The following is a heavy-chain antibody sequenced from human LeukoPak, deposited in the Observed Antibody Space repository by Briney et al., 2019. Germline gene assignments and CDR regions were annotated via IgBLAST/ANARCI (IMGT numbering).Heavy chain of an antibody. CDR1: GFTFSSYW. J-gene: IGHJ6*02. Sequence: GESLRLSCAASGFTFSSYWMSWVRQAPGKGLEWVANIKQDGSEKYYVDSVKGRFTISRDNAKNSLYLQMNSLRAEDTAVYYCARDIVVVPAAMDYYYYYYGMDVWGQGTTVTVSS. D-gene: IGHD2-2*01. V-gene: IGHV3-7*03. CDR3: ARDIVVVPAAMDYYYYYYGMDV. CDR2: IKQDGSEK.